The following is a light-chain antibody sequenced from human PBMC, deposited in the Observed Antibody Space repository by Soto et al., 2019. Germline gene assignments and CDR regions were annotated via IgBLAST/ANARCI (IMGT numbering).Light chain of an antibody. Sequence: ALTQPASVSGSPGQSITISCTGTSSDVGGYNYVSWYQQHPGKAPKLMIYEVSNRPSGVSNRFSGSKSGNTASLTISGLQAEDEADYYCSSYTSSSKLFGTGTKVTVL. CDR3: SSYTSSSKL. V-gene: IGLV2-14*01. CDR2: EVS. CDR1: SSDVGGYNY. J-gene: IGLJ1*01.